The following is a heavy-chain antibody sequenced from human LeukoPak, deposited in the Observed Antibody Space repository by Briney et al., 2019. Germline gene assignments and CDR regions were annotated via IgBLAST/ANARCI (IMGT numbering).Heavy chain of an antibody. CDR3: AREPPEYCSGGSCYSYYFDY. V-gene: IGHV4-4*07. CDR2: IYTSGNT. CDR1: GYSISSGYY. Sequence: SETLSLTCTVSGYSISSGYYWGWIRQPAGKGLEWIGRIYTSGNTDYNPSLKSRVTMSVDTSKNQFSLRLSSVTAADTAVYYCAREPPEYCSGGSCYSYYFDYWGQGTLVTVSS. D-gene: IGHD2-15*01. J-gene: IGHJ4*02.